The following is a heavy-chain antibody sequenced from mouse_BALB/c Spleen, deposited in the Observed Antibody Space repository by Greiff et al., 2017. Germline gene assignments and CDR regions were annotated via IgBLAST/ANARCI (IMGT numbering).Heavy chain of an antibody. J-gene: IGHJ3*01. CDR2: INPYNDGT. CDR3: ARGYDGYWFAY. CDR1: GYTFTSYV. V-gene: IGHV1-14*01. Sequence: VQLQQSGPELVKPGASAKMSCKASGYTFTSYVMHWVKQKPGQGLEWIGYINPYNDGTKYNEKFKGKATLTSDKSSSTAYMELSSLTSEDSAVYYCARGYDGYWFAYWGQGTLVTVSA. D-gene: IGHD2-3*01.